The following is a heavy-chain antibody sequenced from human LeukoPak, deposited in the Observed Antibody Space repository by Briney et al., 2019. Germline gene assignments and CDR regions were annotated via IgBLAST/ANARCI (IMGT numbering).Heavy chain of an antibody. CDR2: IYYSGST. V-gene: IGHV4-39*01. J-gene: IGHJ4*02. CDR3: AKHFRTTVVTPFTD. Sequence: SETLSLTCTVSGGSISSSSYYWGWIRQPPGKGLEWIGSIYYSGSTYYNPSLKSRVTISVDTSKNQFSPKLSSVTAADTAVYYCAKHFRTTVVTPFTDWGQGTLVTVSS. D-gene: IGHD4-23*01. CDR1: GGSISSSSYY.